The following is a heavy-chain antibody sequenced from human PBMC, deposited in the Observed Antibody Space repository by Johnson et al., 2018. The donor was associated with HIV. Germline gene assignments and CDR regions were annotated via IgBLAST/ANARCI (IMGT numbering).Heavy chain of an antibody. V-gene: IGHV3-11*01. D-gene: IGHD3-22*01. Sequence: QVQLVESGGDLVKPGGSLRLSCGASEFILSDYYISWVRQAPEKGLEWISYISSSGGTIFYADSVKGRFTISRDNSKNTLFLQMNSLRTEDTALYYGVRGREGSTLIVGGAFDIWGQGTMVTVSS. CDR1: EFILSDYY. CDR2: ISSSGGTI. CDR3: VRGREGSTLIVGGAFDI. J-gene: IGHJ3*02.